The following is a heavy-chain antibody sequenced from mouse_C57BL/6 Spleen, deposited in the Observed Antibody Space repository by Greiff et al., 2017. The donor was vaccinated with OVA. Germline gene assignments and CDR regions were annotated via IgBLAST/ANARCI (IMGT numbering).Heavy chain of an antibody. Sequence: EVQRVESGGGLVKPGGSLKLSCAASGFTFSDYGMHWVRQAPEKGLEWVAYISSGSSTIYYADTVKGRFTISRDNAKNTLFLQMTSLRSEDTAMYYCAKLTGYYAMDYWGQGTSVTVSS. D-gene: IGHD4-1*01. V-gene: IGHV5-17*01. CDR2: ISSGSSTI. J-gene: IGHJ4*01. CDR3: AKLTGYYAMDY. CDR1: GFTFSDYG.